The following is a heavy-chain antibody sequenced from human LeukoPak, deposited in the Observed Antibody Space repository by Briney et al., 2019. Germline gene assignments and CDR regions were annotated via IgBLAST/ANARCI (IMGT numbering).Heavy chain of an antibody. J-gene: IGHJ4*02. V-gene: IGHV3-33*01. Sequence: PGRSLRLSCAASGFTFSSYGVHWVRQAPGKGLEWVAVIWYDGSNKYYADSVKGRFTISRDNSKNTLYLQMNNLRADDTAVYYCAAGEPYVYWGQGTLVTVSS. CDR3: AAGEPYVY. D-gene: IGHD1-14*01. CDR2: IWYDGSNK. CDR1: GFTFSSYG.